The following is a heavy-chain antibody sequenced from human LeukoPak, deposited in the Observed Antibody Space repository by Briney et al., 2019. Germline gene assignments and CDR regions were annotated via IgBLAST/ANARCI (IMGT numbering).Heavy chain of an antibody. CDR3: ARDLLYSSGPNWFDP. J-gene: IGHJ5*02. CDR2: IYHSGST. V-gene: IGHV4-38-2*02. D-gene: IGHD6-19*01. CDR1: GCSISSGYY. Sequence: RPSETLSLTCAVSGCSISSGYYWGWIRQPPGKGLEWIGSIYHSGSTYYNPSLKSRVTISVDTSKNQFSLKVNSVTAADTAVYYCARDLLYSSGPNWFDPWGQGALVTVSS.